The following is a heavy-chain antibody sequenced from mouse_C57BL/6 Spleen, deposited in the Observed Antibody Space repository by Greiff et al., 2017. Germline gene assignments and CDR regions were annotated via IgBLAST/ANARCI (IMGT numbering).Heavy chain of an antibody. CDR2: IYPGSGNT. D-gene: IGHD2-4*01. CDR1: GYSFTSYY. J-gene: IGHJ4*01. V-gene: IGHV1-66*01. Sequence: VQLQQSGPELVKPGASVKISCKASGYSFTSYYIHWVKQRPGQGLEWIGWIYPGSGNTKYNEKFKGKATLTADTSSSTAYMQLSSLTSEDSAVYYCARKDYDYDDYAMDYWGQGTSVTVSS. CDR3: ARKDYDYDDYAMDY.